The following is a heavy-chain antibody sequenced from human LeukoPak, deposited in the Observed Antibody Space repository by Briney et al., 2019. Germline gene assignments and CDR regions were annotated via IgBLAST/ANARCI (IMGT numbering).Heavy chain of an antibody. CDR3: ARLGYYYDSSGSFDYYYYYGMDV. CDR2: IYPGDSDT. J-gene: IGHJ6*02. CDR1: GYSFTSYW. Sequence: GESLKISCKGSGYSFTSYWIGWVRQMPGKGLEWMGIIYPGDSDTRYSPSFQGQVTISADKSISTAYLQWSSLRASDTAMYYCARLGYYYDSSGSFDYYYYYGMDVWGQGTTVTVSS. D-gene: IGHD3-22*01. V-gene: IGHV5-51*01.